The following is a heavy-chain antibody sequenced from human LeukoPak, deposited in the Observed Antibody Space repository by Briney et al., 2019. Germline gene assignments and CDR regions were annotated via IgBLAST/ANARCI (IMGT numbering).Heavy chain of an antibody. D-gene: IGHD6-19*01. CDR2: INAGNGNT. CDR3: ARSSPASFRPYSIGWDINAFDI. V-gene: IGHV1-3*01. Sequence: GASVKISCKASGYTFTSYAMHWVRQAPGQRLEWVGWINAGNGNTKYSQKFQGRVTITRDTSASTAYMELSSLRSEDTAVYYCARSSPASFRPYSIGWDINAFDIWGQGTMVTVSS. CDR1: GYTFTSYA. J-gene: IGHJ3*02.